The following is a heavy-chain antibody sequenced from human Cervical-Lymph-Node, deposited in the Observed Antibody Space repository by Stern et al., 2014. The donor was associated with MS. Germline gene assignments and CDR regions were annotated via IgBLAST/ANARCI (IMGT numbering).Heavy chain of an antibody. CDR2: IYPGDSDT. CDR3: ATFSGSHSDAFDM. J-gene: IGHJ3*02. V-gene: IGHV5-51*01. CDR1: EYKCCRYW. Sequence: VEPVQIGGEGKKAGEALKNSCKGDEYKCCRYWVALGGQMAGEGLEWIGAIYPGDSDTRYSRSFQGQVTISADKSISTAYLQWSRLKASDTAMYFCATFSGSHSDAFDMWGQGTMVTVSS. D-gene: IGHD5-12*01.